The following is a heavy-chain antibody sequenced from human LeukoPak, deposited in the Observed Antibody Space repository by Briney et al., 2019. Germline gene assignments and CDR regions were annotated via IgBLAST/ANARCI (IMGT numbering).Heavy chain of an antibody. D-gene: IGHD4-17*01. CDR1: GYSVSSGYY. CDR3: AREQVYDYGHNNWFDP. J-gene: IGHJ5*02. V-gene: IGHV4-38-2*02. Sequence: SETLSLTCSVSGYSVSSGYYWGWIRQPPGKGLEWIGSIYHSGSTNYNPSLKSRVTISVDTSKNQFSLKLSSVTAADTAVYYCAREQVYDYGHNNWFDPWGQGTLVTVSS. CDR2: IYHSGST.